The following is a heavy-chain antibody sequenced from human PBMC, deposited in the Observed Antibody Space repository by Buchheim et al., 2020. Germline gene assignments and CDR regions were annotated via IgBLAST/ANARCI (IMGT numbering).Heavy chain of an antibody. CDR1: GFTFSSYS. V-gene: IGHV3-48*01. Sequence: EVQLVESGGGLVQPGGSLRLSCAASGFTFSSYSMNWVRQAPGKGLEWVSYISSSSSTIYYADSVKGRFTISRDNSKNTLYLQMNSLRAEDTAVYYCAKDTVAGTSGMDYWGQGTL. CDR2: ISSSSSTI. D-gene: IGHD6-19*01. CDR3: AKDTVAGTSGMDY. J-gene: IGHJ4*02.